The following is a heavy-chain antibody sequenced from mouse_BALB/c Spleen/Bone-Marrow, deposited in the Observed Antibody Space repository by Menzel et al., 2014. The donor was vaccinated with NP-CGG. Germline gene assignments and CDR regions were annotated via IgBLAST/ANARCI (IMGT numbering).Heavy chain of an antibody. V-gene: IGHV5-12*01. CDR1: GFTFSDYY. CDR2: ISNGGGST. J-gene: IGHJ3*01. Sequence: EVKLMESGGGLVQPGGSLKLSCAPSGFTFSDYYMYWVRQTPEKRLEWVAYISNGGGSTYYPDTVKGRFTISRDNAKNTLYLQMSRLKSEDTAMYYCARQGIYYGYDPFAYWGQGTLVTVS. CDR3: ARQGIYYGYDPFAY. D-gene: IGHD2-2*01.